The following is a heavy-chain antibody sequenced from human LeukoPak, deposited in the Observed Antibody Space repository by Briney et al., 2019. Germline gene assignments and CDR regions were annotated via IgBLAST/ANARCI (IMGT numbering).Heavy chain of an antibody. D-gene: IGHD3-22*01. CDR3: ASGNYDSSGYYQWYWFDP. CDR1: GGSISSYY. J-gene: IGHJ5*02. Sequence: SETLSLTCTVSGGSISSYYWRWIRQPPGKGLEWIGYICYSGSTNYNPSLKSRVTISVDTSKNQFSLKLSSVTAADTAVYYCASGNYDSSGYYQWYWFDPWGQGTLVTVSS. V-gene: IGHV4-59*01. CDR2: ICYSGST.